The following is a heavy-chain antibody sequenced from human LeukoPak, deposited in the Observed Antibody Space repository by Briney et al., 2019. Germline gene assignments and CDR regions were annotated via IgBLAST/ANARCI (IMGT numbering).Heavy chain of an antibody. J-gene: IGHJ4*02. V-gene: IGHV4-34*01. D-gene: IGHD1-7*01. CDR1: GGSFSGYY. CDR2: INHSGST. CDR3: ARGTAILELPNFDY. Sequence: PSETLSLTCAVYGGSFSGYYWSWIRQPPGKGLEWIGEINHSGSTNYNPSLKSRVTISVDTSKNQFSLKLSSVTAADTAVYYCARGTAILELPNFDYWGQGTLVTVSS.